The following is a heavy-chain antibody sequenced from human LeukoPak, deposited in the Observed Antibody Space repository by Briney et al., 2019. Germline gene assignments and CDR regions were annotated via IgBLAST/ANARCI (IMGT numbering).Heavy chain of an antibody. D-gene: IGHD3-10*01. CDR1: GGSFSGYY. V-gene: IGHV4-34*01. Sequence: SETLSLTCAVYGGSFSGYYWSWVRQPPGKRLEWIGEIHHSGSTNYNPSLKTRVTISVDTSKNQFSLKLSSVTAADTAVYYCAHHEYYYGSGSSLWGQGTLVTASS. CDR2: IHHSGST. CDR3: AHHEYYYGSGSSL. J-gene: IGHJ4*02.